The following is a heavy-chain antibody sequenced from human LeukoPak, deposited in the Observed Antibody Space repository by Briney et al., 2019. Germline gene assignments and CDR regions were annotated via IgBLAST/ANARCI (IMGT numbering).Heavy chain of an antibody. CDR2: ISSSSSYI. CDR1: GFTFSSYS. J-gene: IGHJ6*02. CDR3: ARVLGGPAYDFWSGYSPQIPDYYGMDV. Sequence: GGSLRLSCAASGFTFSSYSMNWVRQAPGKGLEWVSSISSSSSYIYYADSVKGRFTISRDNAKNSLYLQMNSLRAEDTAVYYCARVLGGPAYDFWSGYSPQIPDYYGMDVWGQGTTVTVSS. V-gene: IGHV3-21*01. D-gene: IGHD3-3*01.